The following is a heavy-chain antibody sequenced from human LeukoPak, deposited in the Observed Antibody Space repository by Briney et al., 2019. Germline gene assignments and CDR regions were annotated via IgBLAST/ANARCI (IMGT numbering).Heavy chain of an antibody. D-gene: IGHD2-15*01. V-gene: IGHV3-23*01. CDR1: GFTFSSYS. J-gene: IGHJ4*02. CDR2: IKESGDIT. CDR3: AKYCSGATCSGY. Sequence: PGGSLRLSCVASGFTFSSYSMCWVRQAPGKGPEWVSGIKESGDITYYADSVKGRFTISRDNSKNTLYLQMNSLRAEDTAKYYCAKYCSGATCSGYWGQGTLVTVSS.